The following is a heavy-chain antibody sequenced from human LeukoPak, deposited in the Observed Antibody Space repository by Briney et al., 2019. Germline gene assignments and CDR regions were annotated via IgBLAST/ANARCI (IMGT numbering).Heavy chain of an antibody. CDR2: IRYDGSNK. D-gene: IGHD5/OR15-5a*01. J-gene: IGHJ6*03. CDR1: GFTFSSYG. Sequence: GGSLRLSCAASGFTFSSYGMHWVRQAPGKGLEWVAFIRYDGSNKYYADSVKGRFTISRDNSKNTLYLQMNSLRAEDTAVYYCAKDLSSGYYYYMDVWGKGTTVTISS. V-gene: IGHV3-30*02. CDR3: AKDLSSGYYYYMDV.